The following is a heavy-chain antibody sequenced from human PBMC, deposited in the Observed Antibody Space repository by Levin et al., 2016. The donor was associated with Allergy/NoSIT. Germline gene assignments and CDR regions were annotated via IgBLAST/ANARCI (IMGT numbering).Heavy chain of an antibody. D-gene: IGHD3-3*01. CDR1: GFTGFSFSAYT. CDR3: ARYTIVGVTTVLYLDH. Sequence: ETLSLTCAASGFTGFSFSAYTINWVRQAPGKGLEWLSSVSSTSAYIYYADSVRGRFTISRDHAENSVSLQMNSLRPEDTAIYYCARYTIVGVTTVLYLDHWGQGTLVTVSS. V-gene: IGHV3-21*01. J-gene: IGHJ4*02. CDR2: VSSTSAYI.